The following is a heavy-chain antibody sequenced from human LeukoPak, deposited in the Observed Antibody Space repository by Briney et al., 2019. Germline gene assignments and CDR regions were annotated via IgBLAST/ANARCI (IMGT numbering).Heavy chain of an antibody. D-gene: IGHD2-2*01. Sequence: PGGSLRLSCAASGFTLSSHAMTWVRQAPGKGLEWVSGIAYSGDSTYYAGSVKGRFTISRDNSRNTLYLQMNSLRAEDTAVYYCAKDKLPTAMFSSVYWGQGNLVTVSS. J-gene: IGHJ4*02. CDR3: AKDKLPTAMFSSVY. CDR1: GFTLSSHA. CDR2: IAYSGDST. V-gene: IGHV3-23*01.